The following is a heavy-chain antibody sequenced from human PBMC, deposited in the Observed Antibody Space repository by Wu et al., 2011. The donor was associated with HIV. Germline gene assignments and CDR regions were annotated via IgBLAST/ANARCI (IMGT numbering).Heavy chain of an antibody. V-gene: IGHV1-69*14. Sequence: QVQLVQSGAEVKKPGSSLKVSCKASGDSLTKYAFSWVRQAPGQGLEWMGGIIPNSGTTNYARKFQGRFTVIADTSTTTVHMELRSLRSEDTAVYYCARSGEAAAYYYYYMNVWGKGTTVTISS. CDR1: GDSLTKYA. CDR3: ARSGEAAAYYYYYMNV. J-gene: IGHJ6*03. D-gene: IGHD2-15*01. CDR2: IIPNSGTT.